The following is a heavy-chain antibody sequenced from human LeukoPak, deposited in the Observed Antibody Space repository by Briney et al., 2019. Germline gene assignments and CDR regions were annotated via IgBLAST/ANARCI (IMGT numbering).Heavy chain of an antibody. CDR2: MYYTGST. D-gene: IGHD6-13*01. Sequence: SETLSLTFTVSGDSINSSSYYWGWIRQPPGKGPEWIGTMYYTGSTYYNPSLKSRVTISVDTSKNQFSLKLSSMTAADTAVYYCARHAGIAAAAFDYWGQGTQVTGSS. J-gene: IGHJ4*01. V-gene: IGHV4-39*01. CDR1: GDSINSSSYY. CDR3: ARHAGIAAAAFDY.